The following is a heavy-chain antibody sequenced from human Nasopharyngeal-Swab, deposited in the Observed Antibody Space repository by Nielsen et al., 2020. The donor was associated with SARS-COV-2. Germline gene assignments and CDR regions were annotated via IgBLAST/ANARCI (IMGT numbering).Heavy chain of an antibody. D-gene: IGHD4-23*01. CDR1: GFTFSSYG. Sequence: GESLKISCAASGFTFSSYGMHWVRQAPGKGLEWVAVISYDGSNKYYADSVKGRFTISRDNSKNTLYLQMNSLRAEDTAVYYCARDESPRLRWLDYWGQGTLVTVSS. J-gene: IGHJ4*02. CDR2: ISYDGSNK. V-gene: IGHV3-30*04. CDR3: ARDESPRLRWLDY.